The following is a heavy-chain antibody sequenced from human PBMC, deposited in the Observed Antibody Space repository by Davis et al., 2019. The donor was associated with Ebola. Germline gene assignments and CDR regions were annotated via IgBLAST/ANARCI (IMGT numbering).Heavy chain of an antibody. V-gene: IGHV3-23*01. CDR1: GFTSSTYT. CDR3: AKTRRLYFYYGMDV. J-gene: IGHJ6*02. Sequence: GGSLRLSCAASGFTSSTYTMIWVRQAPGAGLEWVSAISHSGGDTYYADSVKGRFTISRDNSKKTVDLQMNSLRADDTAIYYCAKTRRLYFYYGMDVWGQGTTVTVSS. CDR2: ISHSGGDT.